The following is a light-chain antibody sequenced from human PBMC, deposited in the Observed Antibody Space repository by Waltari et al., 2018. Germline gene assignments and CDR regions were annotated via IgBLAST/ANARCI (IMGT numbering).Light chain of an antibody. CDR1: PDLSNY. J-gene: IGKJ2*01. V-gene: IGKV1-33*01. Sequence: DIQMTQSPSSLSASVGASVTITCQASPDLSNYLNWYQQKPGKAPKRLIYDASNLETGVPARFSGSGSGTDFTFTISSLQPEDIATYYCQQYDNLPSYTFGQGTKLQIK. CDR3: QQYDNLPSYT. CDR2: DAS.